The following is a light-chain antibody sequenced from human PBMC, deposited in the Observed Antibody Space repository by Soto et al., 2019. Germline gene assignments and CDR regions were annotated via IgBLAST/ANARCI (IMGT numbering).Light chain of an antibody. CDR3: QQYNIYSRA. J-gene: IGKJ1*01. Sequence: DIQMTQSPSTLSASVGDRVTITCRASQSINSWLAWYQQKPGKAPKILIYGASSLESGVPSRFSGSGSGTEFTLTISILQPDDFATYYCQQYNIYSRAFGQGTKVEIK. V-gene: IGKV1-5*01. CDR1: QSINSW. CDR2: GAS.